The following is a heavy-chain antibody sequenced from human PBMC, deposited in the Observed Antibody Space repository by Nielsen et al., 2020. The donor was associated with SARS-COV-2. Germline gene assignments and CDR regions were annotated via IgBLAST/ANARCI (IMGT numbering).Heavy chain of an antibody. Sequence: ASVKVSCKTSGYTFTSFAIHWVRQDPGQRLEWMGWINSDSGNTKYSQKFRGRVTITRDTSASTAYMELSGLSSADTAVYYCARSRGCSATSCFFDYWGQGALVTVSS. J-gene: IGHJ4*02. V-gene: IGHV1-3*04. CDR3: ARSRGCSATSCFFDY. D-gene: IGHD2-2*01. CDR1: GYTFTSFA. CDR2: INSDSGNT.